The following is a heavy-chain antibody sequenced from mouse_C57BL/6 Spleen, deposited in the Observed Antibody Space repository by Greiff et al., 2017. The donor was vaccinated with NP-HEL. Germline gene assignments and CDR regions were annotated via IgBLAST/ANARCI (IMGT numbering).Heavy chain of an antibody. Sequence: EVKLLESGPGLVKPSQSLSLTCSVPGYSITSGYYWNWIRQFPGNKLEWMGYISYDGSNNYNPSLKNRISITRDTSKNQFFLKLNSVTTEDTATYYCARGDYGPFAYWGQGTLVTVSA. CDR3: ARGDYGPFAY. D-gene: IGHD2-4*01. CDR1: GYSITSGYY. J-gene: IGHJ3*01. CDR2: ISYDGSN. V-gene: IGHV3-6*01.